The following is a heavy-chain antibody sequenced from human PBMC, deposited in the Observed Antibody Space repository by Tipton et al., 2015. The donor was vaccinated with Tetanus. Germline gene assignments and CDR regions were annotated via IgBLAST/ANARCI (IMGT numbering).Heavy chain of an antibody. CDR1: GFTFSSYA. Sequence: SLRLSCAASGFTFSSYAMSWVRQAPGKGLEWVSAISGSGGSTYYADSVKGRFTISRDNSKNTLYLQMNSLRDEDTAVYYCARVKARDEADIRPPLSGMDVWGQGTTVTVSS. CDR2: ISGSGGST. CDR3: ARVKARDEADIRPPLSGMDV. J-gene: IGHJ6*02. V-gene: IGHV3-23*01. D-gene: IGHD3-9*01.